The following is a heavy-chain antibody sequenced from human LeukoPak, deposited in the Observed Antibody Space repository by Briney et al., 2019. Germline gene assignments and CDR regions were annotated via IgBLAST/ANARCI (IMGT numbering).Heavy chain of an antibody. CDR3: ARDLYCGGDCYSGYYYYGMDV. CDR2: IYYSGST. D-gene: IGHD2-21*02. J-gene: IGHJ6*02. Sequence: SETLSLTCAVYGGSFSGYYWSWIRQHPGKGLEWIGYIYYSGSTYYNPSLKSRVTISVDTSKNQFSLKLSSVTAADTAVYYCARDLYCGGDCYSGYYYYGMDVWGQGTTVTVSS. CDR1: GGSFSGYY. V-gene: IGHV4-31*11.